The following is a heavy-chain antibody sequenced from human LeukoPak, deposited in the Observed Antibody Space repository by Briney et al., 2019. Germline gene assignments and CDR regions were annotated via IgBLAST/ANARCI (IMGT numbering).Heavy chain of an antibody. CDR1: GGSISSYY. D-gene: IGHD2-2*01. Sequence: PSETLSLTCTVSGGSISSYYWSWIRQPAGKGLEWIGRIYTSGSTNYNPPLKSRVTMSVDTSKNQFSLKLSSVTAADTAVYYCHIVAVPAATSAFDIWGQGTMVTVSS. CDR2: IYTSGST. CDR3: HIVAVPAATSAFDI. V-gene: IGHV4-4*07. J-gene: IGHJ3*02.